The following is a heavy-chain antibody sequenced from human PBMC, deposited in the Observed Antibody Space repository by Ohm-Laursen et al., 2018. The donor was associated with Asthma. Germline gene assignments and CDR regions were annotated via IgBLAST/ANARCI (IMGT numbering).Heavy chain of an antibody. CDR1: GYTFSRYS. Sequence: SLRLSCAASGYTFSRYSIHWIRQAPGKGLEWVSYISSSGSTIYYADSVKGRFTISRDNAKNSLYLQMNSLRAEDTAVYYCARDPSRSSWADYWGQGTLVTVSS. D-gene: IGHD6-13*01. J-gene: IGHJ4*02. CDR3: ARDPSRSSWADY. CDR2: ISSSGSTI. V-gene: IGHV3-11*01.